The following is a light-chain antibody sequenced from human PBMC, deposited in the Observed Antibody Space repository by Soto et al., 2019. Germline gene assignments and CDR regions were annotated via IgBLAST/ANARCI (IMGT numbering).Light chain of an antibody. Sequence: EIVLTQSPATLSLSPGERATLSCRASQSVSSYLAWYQQKPGQAPRLLIYDASNRATGIPARFSGSGSGTDFPLTISSLAPEDLAVYYCQHRSNGLFTFGPGTKVAIK. CDR2: DAS. J-gene: IGKJ3*01. V-gene: IGKV3-11*01. CDR3: QHRSNGLFT. CDR1: QSVSSY.